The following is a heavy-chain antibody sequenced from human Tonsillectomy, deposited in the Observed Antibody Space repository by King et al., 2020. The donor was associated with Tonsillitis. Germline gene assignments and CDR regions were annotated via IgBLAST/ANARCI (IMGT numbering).Heavy chain of an antibody. CDR3: AKDRDDYYDSSGYDY. J-gene: IGHJ4*02. CDR2: ISTSGGTT. Sequence: VQLVESAGGLVQPGGSLRLSCAASGFTFSSYAMSWVRQAPGKGLEWVSAISTSGGTTYYADSVKGRFTVSRDNSKNTLYLQMNSLRAEDTAVYYCAKDRDDYYDSSGYDYWGQGTLVTVSS. D-gene: IGHD3-22*01. CDR1: GFTFSSYA. V-gene: IGHV3-23*04.